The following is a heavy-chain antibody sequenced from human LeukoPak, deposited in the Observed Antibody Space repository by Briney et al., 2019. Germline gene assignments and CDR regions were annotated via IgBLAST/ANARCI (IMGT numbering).Heavy chain of an antibody. J-gene: IGHJ4*02. Sequence: PGGSLRLSCAASGFTFSSYSMNWVRQAPGKGLEWVSSISSGSGYIYYADSVKGRFTISRDNVKKSLYLQMNSLGAEDTAVYYCAREIYQHLVPDYWGQGTLVTVSS. CDR1: GFTFSSYS. CDR3: AREIYQHLVPDY. D-gene: IGHD6-13*01. V-gene: IGHV3-21*01. CDR2: ISSGSGYI.